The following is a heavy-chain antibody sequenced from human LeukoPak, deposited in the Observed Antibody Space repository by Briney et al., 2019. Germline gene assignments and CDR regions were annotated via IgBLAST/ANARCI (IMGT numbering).Heavy chain of an antibody. CDR1: GDSISSGGYC. V-gene: IGHV4-31*03. D-gene: IGHD6-6*01. CDR3: ARLLAARPDDDY. CDR2: IHFSGNT. J-gene: IGHJ4*02. Sequence: SETLSLTCTVSGDSISSGGYCWSWIRQHPGKGLEWIGSIHFSGNTYYNPSLKSRVTISGDTSKNQFSLNLSSVTAADTAVYYCARLLAARPDDDYWGQGTLVTVSS.